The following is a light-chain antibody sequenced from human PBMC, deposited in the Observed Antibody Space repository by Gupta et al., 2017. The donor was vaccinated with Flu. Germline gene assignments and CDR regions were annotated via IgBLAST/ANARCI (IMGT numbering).Light chain of an antibody. Sequence: DIQMTQSPSSLSASVGDRVTITCRASQHITNYVTWYQQKPGKARQLLIYDASNLETGVPSRFSGSGCGTDFTLTISRLEAEDFATYYCQQYEKIPVTFGQGTRVEI. CDR2: DAS. CDR3: QQYEKIPVT. CDR1: QHITNY. V-gene: IGKV1-33*01. J-gene: IGKJ5*01.